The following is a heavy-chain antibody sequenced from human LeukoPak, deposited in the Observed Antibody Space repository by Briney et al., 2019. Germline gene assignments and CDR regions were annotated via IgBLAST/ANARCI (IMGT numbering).Heavy chain of an antibody. J-gene: IGHJ6*03. V-gene: IGHV3-7*01. D-gene: IGHD5-12*01. CDR3: ARDNGYGGYDFQNRYMDV. CDR1: GFTFSSYW. CDR2: IKFDGSEK. Sequence: GGSLRLSCAASGFTFSSYWMRWVRQAPGKGLEWVANIKFDGSEKKYVDSVKGRFTISRDNAKNSLYLQMNSLRAEDTAVYYCARDNGYGGYDFQNRYMDVWGKGTTVIVSS.